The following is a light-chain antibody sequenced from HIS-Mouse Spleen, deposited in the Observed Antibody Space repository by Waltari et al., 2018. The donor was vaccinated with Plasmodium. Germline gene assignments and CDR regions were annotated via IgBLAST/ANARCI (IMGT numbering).Light chain of an antibody. Sequence: QSALTQPPSASGSPGQSVPISCPGTSSDVGGYNYVPWYQRHPGKAPKLMIYEVSKRPSGVPYRFAGAKAGNTASLTGSGLQAEEEADYYCSSYAGSNNLVFGGGTKLTVL. CDR2: EVS. V-gene: IGLV2-8*01. CDR3: SSYAGSNNLV. J-gene: IGLJ2*01. CDR1: SSDVGGYNY.